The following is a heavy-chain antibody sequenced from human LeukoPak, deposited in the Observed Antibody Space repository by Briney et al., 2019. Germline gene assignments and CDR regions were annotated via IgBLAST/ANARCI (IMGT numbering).Heavy chain of an antibody. V-gene: IGHV1-46*01. CDR1: GGTFSSYA. D-gene: IGHD3-10*01. CDR2: INPSGGST. Sequence: ASVKVSCKASGGTFSSYAISWVRQAPGQGLEWMGIINPSGGSTSYAQKFQGRVTMTRDTSTSTVYMELSSLRSEDTAVYYCARVAGSYYNGYFDYWGQGTLVTVSS. J-gene: IGHJ4*02. CDR3: ARVAGSYYNGYFDY.